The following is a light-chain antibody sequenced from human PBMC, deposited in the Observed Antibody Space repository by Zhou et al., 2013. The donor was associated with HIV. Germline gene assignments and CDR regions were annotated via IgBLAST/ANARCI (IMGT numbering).Light chain of an antibody. Sequence: EIVLTQSPATLSLSPGERATLSCRASQSVSSYLAWYQQKPGQAPRLLIYAASMRATGIPARFSGSGSGTDFTLTISSLQSEDFAVYYCQQYDNWPPITFGQGTRLEIK. V-gene: IGKV3-15*01. CDR3: QQYDNWPPIT. J-gene: IGKJ5*01. CDR2: AAS. CDR1: QSVSSY.